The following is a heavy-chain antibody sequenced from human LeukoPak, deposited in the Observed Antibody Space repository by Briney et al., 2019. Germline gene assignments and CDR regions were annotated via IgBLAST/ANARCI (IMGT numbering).Heavy chain of an antibody. J-gene: IGHJ4*02. V-gene: IGHV4-38-2*02. Sequence: SETLSLTCTVSGYSISNGYYWGWIRQPPGKGLEWVGSIYHRGSTYYNPSLRSGGTRSLDRSKKKFSLKLTSVTAADTAVYFCARGAEYYAIWRGYAGYSDYWGQGISVTVSS. CDR1: GYSISNGYY. CDR3: ARGAEYYAIWRGYAGYSDY. CDR2: IYHRGST. D-gene: IGHD3-3*01.